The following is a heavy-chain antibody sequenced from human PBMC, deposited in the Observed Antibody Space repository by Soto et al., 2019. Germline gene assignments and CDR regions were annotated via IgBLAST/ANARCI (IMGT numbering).Heavy chain of an antibody. CDR3: ARDPNDSSAYYHHHHYRMAV. CDR2: INAGNGNT. V-gene: IGHV1-3*01. J-gene: IGHJ6*02. CDR1: GYTFTSYG. Sequence: GASVKVSCKASGYTFTSYGIHWVRQAPGQRLEWTGWINAGNGNTKYSEKFQGRVTITRDTSASTAYLELSSLRSEDTAVYYCARDPNDSSAYYHHHHYRMAVWGQGTTVTVSS. D-gene: IGHD3-22*01.